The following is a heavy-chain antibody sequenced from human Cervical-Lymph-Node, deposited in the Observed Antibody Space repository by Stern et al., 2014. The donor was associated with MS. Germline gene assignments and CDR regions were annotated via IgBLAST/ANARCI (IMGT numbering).Heavy chain of an antibody. V-gene: IGHV1-2*02. CDR3: ARDRGRYSDY. CDR1: GYTFSAYF. J-gene: IGHJ4*02. Sequence: VPLVESGAEVERPGASVKVSCKASGYTFSAYFLHWGRQAPRQGLEWMGWISPKTGSANYAQKFQDRVTMTRDTSINTGYMEVSSLRYDDTAVYYCARDRGRYSDYWGQGTLVAVSS. D-gene: IGHD1-26*01. CDR2: ISPKTGSA.